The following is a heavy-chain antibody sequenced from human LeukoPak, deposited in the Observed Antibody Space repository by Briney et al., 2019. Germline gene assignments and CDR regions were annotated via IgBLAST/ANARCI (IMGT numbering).Heavy chain of an antibody. Sequence: TGGSLRLSCAASGFTFRSYCMNWVRQAPGKGLEWVAVISYDGSNKDHVDSVKGRFTISRDNFKNTLYLQMNSLRVEDTAVYFCAKDGTQYFDFWSGSPNAHNGMDVWGQGTTVTVSS. J-gene: IGHJ6*02. V-gene: IGHV3-30*18. CDR3: AKDGTQYFDFWSGSPNAHNGMDV. CDR1: GFTFRSYC. D-gene: IGHD3-3*01. CDR2: ISYDGSNK.